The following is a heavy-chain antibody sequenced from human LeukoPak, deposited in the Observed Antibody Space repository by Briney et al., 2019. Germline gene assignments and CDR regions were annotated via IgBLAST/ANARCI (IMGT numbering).Heavy chain of an antibody. CDR3: ARLTLGRALGRRERAAPVDY. CDR2: INHSGST. V-gene: IGHV4-34*01. J-gene: IGHJ4*02. CDR1: GGSISSYY. D-gene: IGHD6-6*01. Sequence: SETLSLTCTVSGGSISSYYWSWIRQPPGKGLEWIGEINHSGSTNYNPSLKSRVTISVDTSKNQFSLKLSSVTAADTAVYYCARLTLGRALGRRERAAPVDYWGQGTLVTVSS.